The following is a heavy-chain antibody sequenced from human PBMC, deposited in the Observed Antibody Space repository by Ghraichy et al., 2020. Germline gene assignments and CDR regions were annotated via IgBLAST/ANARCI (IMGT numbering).Heavy chain of an antibody. Sequence: GGSLRLSCAASGFTFSSCWMSWVRQAPGKGLEWVATTNEDGSGKYYADSVRGRFTISRDNAKKSLFLQMTSLRGGDTAVYYCARDRGKKTVTTSLGYCYGMDVWGQGTSVNVSS. CDR3: ARDRGKKTVTTSLGYCYGMDV. V-gene: IGHV3-7*01. D-gene: IGHD4-17*01. CDR2: TNEDGSGK. CDR1: GFTFSSCW. J-gene: IGHJ6*02.